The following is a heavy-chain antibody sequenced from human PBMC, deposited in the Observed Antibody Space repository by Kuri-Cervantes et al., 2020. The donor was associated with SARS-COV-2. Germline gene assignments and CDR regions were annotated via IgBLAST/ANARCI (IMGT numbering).Heavy chain of an antibody. D-gene: IGHD3-10*01. Sequence: GESLKISCAASGFTVSSNYTSWVRQAPGKGLEWVSVIYSGGSTYYADSVKGRFTISKDNSKNTLYLQMNSLRAEDTAVYYCASGPGILWFGDDYWGQGTLVTVSS. J-gene: IGHJ4*02. CDR1: GFTVSSNY. V-gene: IGHV3-53*01. CDR3: ASGPGILWFGDDY. CDR2: IYSGGST.